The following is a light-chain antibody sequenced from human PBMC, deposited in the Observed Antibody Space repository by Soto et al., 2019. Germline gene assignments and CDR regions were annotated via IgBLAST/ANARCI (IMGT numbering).Light chain of an antibody. V-gene: IGKV3-20*01. CDR1: QSVVTR. Sequence: VLTQSPATLDLSLGEKATLSCRAAQSVVTRLAWYQHKTGQTPRLLISGASSRATGIPDRFTGSGSETSFTLTISRLETEDFALYYCQHYQSGHTITFGHGTRLEIK. J-gene: IGKJ5*01. CDR3: QHYQSGHTIT. CDR2: GAS.